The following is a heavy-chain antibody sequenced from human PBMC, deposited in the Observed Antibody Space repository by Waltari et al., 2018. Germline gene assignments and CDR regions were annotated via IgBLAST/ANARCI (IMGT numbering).Heavy chain of an antibody. CDR1: GGTFNNYV. CDR3: ARSYYYDRIGDYPSLGAFDY. J-gene: IGHJ4*02. V-gene: IGHV1-69*12. Sequence: QVQLVQSGAEVKKPGSSVKVFCKAFGGTFNNYVIRWVRRAPGQGLGWMGGIIPIFGTPNYAQKFQGRVTIIAGESTSTVYMELSSLRSEDTAVYYCARSYYYDRIGDYPSLGAFDYWGQGTLVTVSS. CDR2: IIPIFGTP. D-gene: IGHD3-22*01.